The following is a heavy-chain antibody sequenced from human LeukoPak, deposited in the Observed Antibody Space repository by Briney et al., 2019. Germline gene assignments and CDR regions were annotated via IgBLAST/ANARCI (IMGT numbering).Heavy chain of an antibody. CDR1: GYIFTEYG. Sequence: GASVKVSCKASGYIFTEYGISWVRQAPGQGLEWLGWISAYNGHTKYVLKFQGRVAMTTDTSTGTACMELRTLGSDDTAVYYCARAERTAISHDYWGQGTLVTVSS. V-gene: IGHV1-18*01. CDR2: ISAYNGHT. CDR3: ARAERTAISHDY. J-gene: IGHJ4*02. D-gene: IGHD5-18*01.